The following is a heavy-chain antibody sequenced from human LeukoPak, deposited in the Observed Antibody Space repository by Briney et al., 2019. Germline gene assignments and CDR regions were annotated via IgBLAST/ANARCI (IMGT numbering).Heavy chain of an antibody. V-gene: IGHV3-13*01. CDR3: ARSGADAGGYYYDR. D-gene: IGHD3-10*01. Sequence: GGSLRLSCAASGFTFSSYDMHWVRQATGKGLEWVSAIGTAGDTYYPGSVKGRFTISRENAKNSLYLQMNSLRAGDTAVYYCARSGADAGGYYYDRWGQGTMVTASS. J-gene: IGHJ3*02. CDR2: IGTAGDT. CDR1: GFTFSSYD.